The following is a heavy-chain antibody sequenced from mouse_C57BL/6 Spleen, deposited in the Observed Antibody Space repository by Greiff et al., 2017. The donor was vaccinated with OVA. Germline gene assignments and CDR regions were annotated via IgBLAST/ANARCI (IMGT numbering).Heavy chain of an antibody. CDR3: TRVRITTVVATPYAMDY. CDR2: IYPGNSDT. V-gene: IGHV1-5*01. CDR1: GYTFTSYW. D-gene: IGHD1-1*01. J-gene: IGHJ4*01. Sequence: VQLQQSGTVLARPGASVKMSCKTSGYTFTSYWMHWVKQRPGQGLEWIGAIYPGNSDTSYNQKFKGKAKLTAVTSASTAYMELSSLTNEDSAVYYCTRVRITTVVATPYAMDYWGQGTSVTVSS.